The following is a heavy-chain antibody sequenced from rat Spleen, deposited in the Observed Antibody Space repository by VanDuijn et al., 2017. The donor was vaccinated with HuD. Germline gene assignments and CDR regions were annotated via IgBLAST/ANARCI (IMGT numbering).Heavy chain of an antibody. J-gene: IGHJ4*01. CDR2: MWRSGST. V-gene: IGHV2-45*01. CDR1: GFSLTNYS. Sequence: VQLQESGPGPVQPSETLTLTCTVSGFSLTNYSVHWVRQSPGKGLEWVGVMWRSGSTEYNSALKSRLSISRDTSKNHIFLKMNSLQSEDTTTYYCARAPGNGYVMDAWGQGASVTVSS. D-gene: IGHD5-1*01. CDR3: ARAPGNGYVMDA.